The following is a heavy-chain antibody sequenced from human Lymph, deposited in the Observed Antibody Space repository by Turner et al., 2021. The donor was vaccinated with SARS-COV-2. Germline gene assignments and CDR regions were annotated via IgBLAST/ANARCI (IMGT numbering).Heavy chain of an antibody. CDR1: GFTFSSYA. CDR3: AKNEMAMIVVVITLFDY. D-gene: IGHD3-22*01. J-gene: IGHJ4*02. CDR2: ISGSGGST. V-gene: IGHV3-23*01. Sequence: EVQLLESGGGLVQPGGSLTLSCAVFGFTFSSYAMSWVRQAPGKGLEWVSTISGSGGSTYYADSVKGRFTISRDNSKNTLYLQMNSLRAEDTAVYYCAKNEMAMIVVVITLFDYWGQGTLVTVSS.